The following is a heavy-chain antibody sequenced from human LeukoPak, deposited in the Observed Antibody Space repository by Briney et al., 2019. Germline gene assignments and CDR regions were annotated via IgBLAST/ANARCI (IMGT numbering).Heavy chain of an antibody. CDR3: AGGPPADSSGWYGP. V-gene: IGHV1-18*01. J-gene: IGHJ5*02. Sequence: ASVKVSCKASGYTFTSYGISWVRQAPGQGLEWMGWISAYNGNTNYAQKLQGRVTMTTDTSTSTAYMELRSLRSDDTAVYYCAGGPPADSSGWYGPWGQGTLVTVSS. CDR2: ISAYNGNT. D-gene: IGHD6-19*01. CDR1: GYTFTSYG.